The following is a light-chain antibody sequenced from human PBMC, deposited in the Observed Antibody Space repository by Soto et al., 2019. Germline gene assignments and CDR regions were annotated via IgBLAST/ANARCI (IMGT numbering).Light chain of an antibody. CDR3: QQRSNWPWT. V-gene: IGKV3-11*01. Sequence: EIVLTQSPATLSLSPGERATLSCRASQSVNNYLAWYQQKPGQAPRLLIYDASNRATGIPARFSGSGSATDFTLTISSLEPEDFPVYYCQQRSNWPWTFGQGTTVEIK. CDR2: DAS. CDR1: QSVNNY. J-gene: IGKJ1*01.